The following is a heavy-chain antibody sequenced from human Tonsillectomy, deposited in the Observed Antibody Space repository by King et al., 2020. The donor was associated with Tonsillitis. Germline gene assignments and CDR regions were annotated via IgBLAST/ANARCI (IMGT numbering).Heavy chain of an antibody. CDR3: NTDGTYYYDSSGYY. Sequence: VQLVESGGGLVKPGGSLRLSCAASGFTFSNAWMSWVRQAPGKRLEWVGRIKSKTDGGTTDYAAPVKGRFTISRDDSKNTLYLQMNSLKTEDTAVYYCNTDGTYYYDSSGYYWGQGTLVTVSS. CDR2: IKSKTDGGTT. V-gene: IGHV3-15*01. CDR1: GFTFSNAW. J-gene: IGHJ4*02. D-gene: IGHD3-22*01.